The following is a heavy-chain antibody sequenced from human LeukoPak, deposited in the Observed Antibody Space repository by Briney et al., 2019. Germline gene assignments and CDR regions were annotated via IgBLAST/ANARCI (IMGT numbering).Heavy chain of an antibody. V-gene: IGHV3-7*01. J-gene: IGHJ4*02. CDR3: VRDRGYCSGGTCYALWDY. Sequence: PGGSLRLSCAASGFTFSSYGMNWVRQAPGKGLEWVAHIKEDGGEKHYVDPVKGRFTISRDNAKNSLYPQMNSLRAEDTAMYYCVRDRGYCSGGTCYALWDYWGQGTLVTVSS. CDR1: GFTFSSYG. CDR2: IKEDGGEK. D-gene: IGHD2-15*01.